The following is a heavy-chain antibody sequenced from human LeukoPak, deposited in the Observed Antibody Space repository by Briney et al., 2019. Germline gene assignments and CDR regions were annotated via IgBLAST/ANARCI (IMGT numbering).Heavy chain of an antibody. D-gene: IGHD3-9*01. V-gene: IGHV1-2*02. Sequence: ASVKVSCKASGYTFTGYYMHWVRQAPGQGLEWMGCINPNGGGTGYAQKFRGRVTMTRDTSISTAYMELSSLRSDDTALYYCARGTKVTIFKMDYWGQGTLVTVSS. CDR2: INPNGGGT. CDR1: GYTFTGYY. CDR3: ARGTKVTIFKMDY. J-gene: IGHJ4*02.